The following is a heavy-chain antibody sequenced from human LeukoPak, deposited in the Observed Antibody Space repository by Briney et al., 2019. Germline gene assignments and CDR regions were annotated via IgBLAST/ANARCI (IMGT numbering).Heavy chain of an antibody. CDR1: GFTFSSYA. CDR3: ATPQQWLVLWNYFDY. CDR2: ISASGGST. D-gene: IGHD6-19*01. Sequence: PGGSLRLSCAASGFTFSSYAMSWVRQAPGRGLEWVSAISASGGSTYYADSVKGRFTISRDNSKNTLYLQMNSLRAEDTAVYYCATPQQWLVLWNYFDYWGQGTLVTVSS. J-gene: IGHJ4*02. V-gene: IGHV3-23*01.